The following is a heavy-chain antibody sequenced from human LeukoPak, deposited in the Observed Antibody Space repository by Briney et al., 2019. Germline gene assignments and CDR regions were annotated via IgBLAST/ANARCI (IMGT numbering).Heavy chain of an antibody. CDR1: GYTFTSYY. J-gene: IGHJ3*02. CDR3: ARETPGNVGIAAAGTPGRAAFDI. V-gene: IGHV1-69*10. Sequence: GASVKVSCKASGYTFTSYYMHWVRQAPRQGLEWMGGIIPIFGITNYAQKFQGRVTITADKSTTTAYMELSSLRSEDTAVYYCARETPGNVGIAAAGTPGRAAFDIWGQGTMVTVSS. CDR2: IIPIFGIT. D-gene: IGHD6-13*01.